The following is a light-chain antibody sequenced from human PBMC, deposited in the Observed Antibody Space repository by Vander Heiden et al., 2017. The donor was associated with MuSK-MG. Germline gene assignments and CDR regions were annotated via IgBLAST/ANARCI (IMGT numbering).Light chain of an antibody. CDR1: KLGDKY. CDR3: QAWDSSAAGV. Sequence: SYEVTQPPSVSVSPGQTASITCSADKLGDKYACWYQQKPGRSPVLVIYQDNKRPSGIPERFSGSNSGNTATLTIRGTQAMDEADYYCQAWDSSAAGVFGGGTKLTVL. CDR2: QDN. V-gene: IGLV3-1*01. J-gene: IGLJ2*01.